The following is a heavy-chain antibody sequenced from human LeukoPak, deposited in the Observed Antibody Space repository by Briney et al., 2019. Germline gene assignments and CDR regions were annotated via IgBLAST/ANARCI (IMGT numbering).Heavy chain of an antibody. D-gene: IGHD2-2*01. J-gene: IGHJ6*02. CDR1: GYTFTSYY. CDR3: ASKAHCSSTSCYDYYYYYGMDV. CDR2: INPSGGST. V-gene: IGHV1-46*01. Sequence: GASVKVSCKASGYTFTSYYMHWVRQAPGQGLEWVGIINPSGGSTSYAQKFQGRVTMTRDTSTSTVYMELSSLRSEDTAVYYCASKAHCSSTSCYDYYYYYGMDVWGQGTTVTVSS.